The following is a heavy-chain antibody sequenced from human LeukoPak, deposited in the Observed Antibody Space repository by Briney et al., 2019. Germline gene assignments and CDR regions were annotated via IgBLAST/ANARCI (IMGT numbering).Heavy chain of an antibody. J-gene: IGHJ4*02. CDR1: GFTFSSYN. CDR3: ARTYYDFWSGYYSHEGNPFDY. D-gene: IGHD3-3*01. V-gene: IGHV3-48*01. Sequence: GGSLRLSCAASGFTFSSYNMNWVRQAPGKGLEWVSDISSSSSTIYYADSVKGRFTISRDNDKNSLYLQMNSLRAEGTAVYYCARTYYDFWSGYYSHEGNPFDYWGQGTLVTVSS. CDR2: ISSSSSTI.